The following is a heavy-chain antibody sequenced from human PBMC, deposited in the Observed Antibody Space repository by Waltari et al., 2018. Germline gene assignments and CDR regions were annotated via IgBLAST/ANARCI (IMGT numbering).Heavy chain of an antibody. Sequence: QVQLQQWGAGLLKPSETLSLTCAVYGGSFSGYYWSWIRQPPGKGLEWIGEINHSGSTNYNPSLKSRVTISVDTSKNQFSLKLSSVTAADTAVYYCAREGAYCGGDCYAPSNSRWFDPWGQGTLVTVSS. CDR1: GGSFSGYY. J-gene: IGHJ5*02. CDR3: AREGAYCGGDCYAPSNSRWFDP. V-gene: IGHV4-34*01. CDR2: INHSGST. D-gene: IGHD2-21*01.